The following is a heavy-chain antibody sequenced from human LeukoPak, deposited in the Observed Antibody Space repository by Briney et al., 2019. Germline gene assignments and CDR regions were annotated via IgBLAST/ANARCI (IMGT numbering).Heavy chain of an antibody. CDR1: GFTVSSNY. Sequence: GGSLRLSCAASGFTVSSNYMSWVRQAPGKGLEWVSSISSSGVYIYYADSLKGRFTISRDNAKNSLYLQMNSLRADDTAVYYCARDRRLQLWSPAGFDYWGQGTLVTASS. CDR3: ARDRRLQLWSPAGFDY. CDR2: ISSSGVYI. V-gene: IGHV3-21*01. J-gene: IGHJ4*02. D-gene: IGHD5-18*01.